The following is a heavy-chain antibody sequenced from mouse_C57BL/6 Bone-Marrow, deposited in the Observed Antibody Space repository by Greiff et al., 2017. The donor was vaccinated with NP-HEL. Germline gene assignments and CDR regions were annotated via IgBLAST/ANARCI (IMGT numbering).Heavy chain of an antibody. CDR1: GYTFTDYY. V-gene: IGHV1-76*01. CDR3: AYYTFAY. Sequence: VKLMESGAELVRPGASVKLSCKASGYTFTDYYINWVKQRPGQGLEWIARIYPGSGNTYYNEKFKGKATLTAEKSSSTAYMQLSSLTSEDSAVYFCAYYTFAYWGQGTLVTVSA. D-gene: IGHD2-12*01. J-gene: IGHJ3*01. CDR2: IYPGSGNT.